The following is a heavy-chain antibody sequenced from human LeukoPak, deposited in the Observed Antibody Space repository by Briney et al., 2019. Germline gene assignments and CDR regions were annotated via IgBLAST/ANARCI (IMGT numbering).Heavy chain of an antibody. CDR3: ARHWVGATIGFDY. J-gene: IGHJ4*02. V-gene: IGHV4-59*08. D-gene: IGHD1-26*01. CDR2: IYYSGST. Sequence: SETLSLTCTVSGGSISSYYWSWIRQPPGKGLEWIGYIYYSGSTNYNPSLKRRVTISVDTSKNQFSLKLSSVTAADTAVYYCARHWVGATIGFDYWGQGTLVTVSS. CDR1: GGSISSYY.